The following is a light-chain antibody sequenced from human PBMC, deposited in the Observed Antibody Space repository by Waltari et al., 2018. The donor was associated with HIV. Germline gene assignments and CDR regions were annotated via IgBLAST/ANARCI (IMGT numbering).Light chain of an antibody. V-gene: IGLV1-44*01. CDR2: SND. CDR3: ATWDDSLNGHVI. CDR1: SSNIGSKP. J-gene: IGLJ2*01. Sequence: QSVLTQPPSASGTPGQRVTISCSGSSSNIGSKPVNWYVNWYQQLPGTAPKLLIYSNDQRPSGVPDRFSGSKSGTSASLAISGLQSEDEADYYCATWDDSLNGHVIFGGGTKLTVL.